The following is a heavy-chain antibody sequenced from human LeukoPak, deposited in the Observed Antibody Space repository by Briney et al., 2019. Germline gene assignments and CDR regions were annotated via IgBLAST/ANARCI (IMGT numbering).Heavy chain of an antibody. D-gene: IGHD2/OR15-2a*01. Sequence: GGSLRLSCAASGNYWMHWVRQVPGKGLVWVSHINSDGSWTSYADSVKGRFTISKDNANNTVYLQMNSLRAEDTAVYNCVSFYETYWGRGTLVTVSS. J-gene: IGHJ4*02. CDR2: INSDGSWT. CDR1: GNYW. CDR3: VSFYETY. V-gene: IGHV3-74*01.